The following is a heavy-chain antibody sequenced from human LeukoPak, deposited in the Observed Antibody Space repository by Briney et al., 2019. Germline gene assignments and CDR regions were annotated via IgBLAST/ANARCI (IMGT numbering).Heavy chain of an antibody. D-gene: IGHD4-11*01. Sequence: SETLSLTCTVSGGSISSYYWSWIRQPPGKGLEWIGRIYTSGSTNYNPSLKSRVTMSVDTSKNQFSLKLSSVTAADTAVYYCARGRLQSVRAFDIWGQGTMVTVSS. CDR1: GGSISSYY. CDR3: ARGRLQSVRAFDI. J-gene: IGHJ3*02. V-gene: IGHV4-4*07. CDR2: IYTSGST.